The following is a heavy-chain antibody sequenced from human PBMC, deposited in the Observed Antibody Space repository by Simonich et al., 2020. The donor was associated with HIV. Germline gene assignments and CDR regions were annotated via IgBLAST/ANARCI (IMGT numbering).Heavy chain of an antibody. D-gene: IGHD3-16*01. V-gene: IGHV3-30*07. Sequence: QVQLVESGGGVVQLGRSLRLSCAASGFTFSSYAMHWVRQAPGKGLEWVAVISYDGSNKYYADSVKGRFTISRDNSKNTLYLQMNSLRAEDTAVYYCASGGSISSVWADDYWGQGTLVTVSS. CDR2: ISYDGSNK. CDR3: ASGGSISSVWADDY. CDR1: GFTFSSYA. J-gene: IGHJ4*02.